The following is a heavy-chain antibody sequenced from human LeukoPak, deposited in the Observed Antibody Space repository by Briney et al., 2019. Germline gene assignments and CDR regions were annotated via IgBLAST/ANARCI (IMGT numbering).Heavy chain of an antibody. CDR2: IYHSGST. CDR3: AGRNGLGSYEGDY. D-gene: IGHD3-10*01. J-gene: IGHJ4*02. V-gene: IGHV4-4*02. CDR1: GGSISRTNW. Sequence: PSETLSLTCDVSGGSISRTNWWSWARQPPGKGLEWIGEIYHSGSTNYNPSLKSRVTISVDKSKNQFSLKLSSVTAADTAVYYCAGRNGLGSYEGDYWGQGTLVTVSS.